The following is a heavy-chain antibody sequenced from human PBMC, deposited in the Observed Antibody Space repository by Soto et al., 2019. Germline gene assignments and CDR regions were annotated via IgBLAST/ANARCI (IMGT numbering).Heavy chain of an antibody. CDR2: INHSGST. CDR1: GGSFSGYY. J-gene: IGHJ4*02. V-gene: IGHV4-34*01. D-gene: IGHD2-8*02. Sequence: QVQLQQWGAGLLKPSETLSLTCAVYGGSFSGYYWTWIRQPPGTGLEWIGEINHSGSTNYNPSLKRRVTISVDTSKNQFSRKLTSVTAADPAVYYCARAKITGLFDYWGQGTLVTVSS. CDR3: ARAKITGLFDY.